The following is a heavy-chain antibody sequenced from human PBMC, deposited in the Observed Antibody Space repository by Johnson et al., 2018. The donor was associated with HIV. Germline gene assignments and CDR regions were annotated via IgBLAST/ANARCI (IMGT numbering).Heavy chain of an antibody. V-gene: IGHV3-30*04. J-gene: IGHJ3*02. CDR1: GFTFSGYP. CDR2: ISYDGSNK. CDR3: ARELEGDYAFDI. Sequence: QVQLVESGGGVVQPGRSLRLSCAASGFTFSGYPMHWVRQAPGKGLEWVAVISYDGSNKYYADSVKGRFTISRDNSKNTLYLQMNSLRAGDTAVYYCARELEGDYAFDIWGQGTMVTVSS. D-gene: IGHD3-10*01.